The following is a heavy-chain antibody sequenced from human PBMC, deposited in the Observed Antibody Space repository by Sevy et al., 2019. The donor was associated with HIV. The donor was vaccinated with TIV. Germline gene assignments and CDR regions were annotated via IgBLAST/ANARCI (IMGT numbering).Heavy chain of an antibody. CDR3: AREGCTKRNDC. CDR1: GFDFSIYS. D-gene: IGHD2-8*01. CDR2: LSFGCGKK. Sequence: GGSLRLSCAASGFDFSIYSMSWVRQAPGKGLEWVSTLSFGCGKKNYGDSVKGRFTIYRDNSKSSVYLQMNNMRVEDTAVYYCAREGCTKRNDCWGQGTLVTVSS. J-gene: IGHJ4*02. V-gene: IGHV3-23*01.